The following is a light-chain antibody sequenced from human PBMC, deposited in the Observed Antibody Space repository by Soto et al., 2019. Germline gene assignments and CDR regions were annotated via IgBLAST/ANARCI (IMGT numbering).Light chain of an antibody. Sequence: QSVLTQPPSASGTPGQRVTISCSGSSSNNGSNTVNWYQQLPGTAPKLLIYSNNQRPSGVPDRFSGSKSGTSASLAISGLQSEDEADYYCAAWDDSLNVVFGGGTKITVL. CDR1: SSNNGSNT. V-gene: IGLV1-44*01. CDR2: SNN. CDR3: AAWDDSLNVV. J-gene: IGLJ2*01.